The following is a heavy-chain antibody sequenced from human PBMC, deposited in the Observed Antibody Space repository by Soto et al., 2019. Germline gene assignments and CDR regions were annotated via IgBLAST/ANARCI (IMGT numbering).Heavy chain of an antibody. CDR2: INGDGSST. J-gene: IGHJ6*03. V-gene: IGHV3-74*01. Sequence: EVQLVESGGGLVQPGGSLRLSCAASGFTFSSYWMHWVRQAPGKGLVWVSRINGDGSSTTHADSVRGRFTISRDNTKNTLYLQMSSLRAEDTAVYYCTRDAYYDFWSGYSAYYYYYMDVWGKGTTVTVSS. CDR3: TRDAYYDFWSGYSAYYYYYMDV. CDR1: GFTFSSYW. D-gene: IGHD3-3*01.